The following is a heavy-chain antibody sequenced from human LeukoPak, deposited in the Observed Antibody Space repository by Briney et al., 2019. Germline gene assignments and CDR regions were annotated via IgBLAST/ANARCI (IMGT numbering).Heavy chain of an antibody. CDR3: ARERRLGGSYPTNYYYYYYMDV. Sequence: PSETLSLTCTVSGGSISSSSYYWGWIRQPPGKGLEWIGSIYYSGSTYYNPSLKSRVTISVDTSKNQFSLKLSSVTAADTAVYYCARERRLGGSYPTNYYYYYYMDVWGKGTTVTVSS. CDR1: GGSISSSSYY. CDR2: IYYSGST. V-gene: IGHV4-39*07. D-gene: IGHD1-26*01. J-gene: IGHJ6*03.